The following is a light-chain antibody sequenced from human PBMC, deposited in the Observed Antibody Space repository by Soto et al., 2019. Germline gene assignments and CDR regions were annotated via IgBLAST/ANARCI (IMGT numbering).Light chain of an antibody. V-gene: IGKV3-11*01. J-gene: IGKJ5*01. CDR3: QQRSNWSIT. CDR2: DAS. CDR1: QSVTNS. Sequence: EIVLTQSPATLSLSPGERATLSCRASQSVTNSLAWYQQKPGQAPRLLVYDASNRATGIPARFSGSGSGTDFTLTIGSLEPEDFAVYYCQQRSNWSITFGQGTRLEIK.